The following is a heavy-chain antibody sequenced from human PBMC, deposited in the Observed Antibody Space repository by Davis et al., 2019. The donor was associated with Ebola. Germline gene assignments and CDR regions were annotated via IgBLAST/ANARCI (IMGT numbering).Heavy chain of an antibody. J-gene: IGHJ4*02. CDR2: IKQDGSET. CDR1: GFTVTDAW. Sequence: GGSLRLSCAASGFTVTDAWMNWVRQVPGKGLEWVANIKQDGSETYYVDSLKGRFTISRDNAKNSLYLHMNSLRVEDTAVYYCTKTIVATAGDFWGQGTLVTVSS. D-gene: IGHD6-13*01. V-gene: IGHV3-7*01. CDR3: TKTIVATAGDF.